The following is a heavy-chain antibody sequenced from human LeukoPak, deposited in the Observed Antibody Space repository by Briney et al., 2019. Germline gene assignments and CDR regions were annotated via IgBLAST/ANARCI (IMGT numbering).Heavy chain of an antibody. Sequence: SETLSLTCTVSGGSINSYYWSWIRQPPGKGLEWIGYIYYSGSTNYNPSLKSRVTISVDTSKNQFSLKLSSVTAADTAVYYCAGASYDSSGVHWGQGTLVTVSS. J-gene: IGHJ4*02. CDR3: AGASYDSSGVH. CDR1: GGSINSYY. V-gene: IGHV4-59*01. CDR2: IYYSGST. D-gene: IGHD3-22*01.